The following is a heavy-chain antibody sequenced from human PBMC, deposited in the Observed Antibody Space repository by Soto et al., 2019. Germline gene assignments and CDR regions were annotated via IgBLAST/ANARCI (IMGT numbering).Heavy chain of an antibody. Sequence: GGSLRLSCAASGFTFTTYAMTWVRQAPGKGLEWVSGISGSGGKTHHADSVRGRFIISRDNSKNTFYLQMNSLTAEDTAVYFCACLAWFGDPVPPFDCWGQGIVVTVSS. D-gene: IGHD3-10*01. CDR1: GFTFTTYA. CDR2: ISGSGGKT. CDR3: ACLAWFGDPVPPFDC. J-gene: IGHJ4*02. V-gene: IGHV3-23*01.